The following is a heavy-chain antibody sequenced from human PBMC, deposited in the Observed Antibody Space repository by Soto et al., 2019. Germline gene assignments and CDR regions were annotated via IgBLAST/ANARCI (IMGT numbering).Heavy chain of an antibody. D-gene: IGHD3-22*01. J-gene: IGHJ4*02. CDR1: GFTFSSYA. CDR3: AKDSVSSGYCLWYFDY. Sequence: WGSLRLSCAASGFTFSSYAMSCVRQAPGKGLEWFSAISGSGVSTYYADSVKGRFTISRDNPKNTLYLQVNSLRAEDTAVYYCAKDSVSSGYCLWYFDYWGQGTLVTVSS. V-gene: IGHV3-23*01. CDR2: ISGSGVST.